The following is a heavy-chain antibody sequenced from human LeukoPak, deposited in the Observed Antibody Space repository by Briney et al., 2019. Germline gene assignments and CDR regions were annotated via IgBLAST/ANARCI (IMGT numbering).Heavy chain of an antibody. J-gene: IGHJ4*02. CDR2: IYYSGST. Sequence: PSETLPLTCTVSGGSISSSSYYWGWIRQPPGKGLEWIGSIYYSGSTYYNPSLKSRVTISVDTSKNQFSLKLSSVTAADTAVYYCASTALYTYYYDSSGYYFDYWGQGTLVTVSS. CDR3: ASTALYTYYYDSSGYYFDY. V-gene: IGHV4-39*01. D-gene: IGHD3-22*01. CDR1: GGSISSSSYY.